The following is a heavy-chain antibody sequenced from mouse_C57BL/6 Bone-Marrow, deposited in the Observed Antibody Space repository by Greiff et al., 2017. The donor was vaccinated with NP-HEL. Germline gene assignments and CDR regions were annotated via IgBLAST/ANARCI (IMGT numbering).Heavy chain of an antibody. J-gene: IGHJ4*01. CDR2: ISNGGGST. CDR1: GFTFSDYY. CDR3: ESPLRRGLYAMDY. V-gene: IGHV5-12*01. Sequence: EVMLVESGGGLVQPGGSLKLSCAASGFTFSDYYMYWVRQTPEKRLEWVAYISNGGGSTYYPDTVKGRFTISRDNAKNTLYRQMSRRKSEDTAMYYCESPLRRGLYAMDYWGQGTSVTVSS. D-gene: IGHD1-1*01.